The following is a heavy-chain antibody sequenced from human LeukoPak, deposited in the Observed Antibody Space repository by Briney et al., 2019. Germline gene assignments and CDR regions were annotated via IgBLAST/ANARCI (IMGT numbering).Heavy chain of an antibody. V-gene: IGHV3-30*02. Sequence: GGSLRLSCAASGFTFSRNAIHWVRQGPGKGLEWVSYIAHHGSNKYYADSVKGRFTISRDNSKRTLYLQMNSLRADDTAVYYCAKDGSWSCTDWGQGTLVSVSS. CDR3: AKDGSWSCTD. D-gene: IGHD2-8*02. J-gene: IGHJ4*02. CDR1: GFTFSRNA. CDR2: IAHHGSNK.